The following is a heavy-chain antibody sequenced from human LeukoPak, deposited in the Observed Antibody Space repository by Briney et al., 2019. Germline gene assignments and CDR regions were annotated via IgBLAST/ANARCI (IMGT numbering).Heavy chain of an antibody. J-gene: IGHJ4*02. V-gene: IGHV4-4*02. CDR2: IYHSGST. CDR1: GGSISSSNW. D-gene: IGHD3-10*01. Sequence: SETLSLTCAVSGGSISSSNWWSWVRQPPGKGLEWIGEIYHSGSTNYNPSLKSRVTISVDKSKNQFSLKLSSVTAADTAVYYCARASITMVRGGFDYWGQGTLVTVSS. CDR3: ARASITMVRGGFDY.